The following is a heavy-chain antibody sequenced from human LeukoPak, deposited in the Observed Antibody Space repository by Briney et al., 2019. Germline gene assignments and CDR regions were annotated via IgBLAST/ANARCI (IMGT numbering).Heavy chain of an antibody. Sequence: GGSLRLSCAASGFTFSSYAMHWVRQAPGKGLEWVAVISYDGSNKYYADSVKGRFTISRDNSKNTLYLQMNSLRAEDTAVYYCARDRNDILTGYYIEYYFDYWGQGTLVTVSS. J-gene: IGHJ4*02. CDR2: ISYDGSNK. CDR3: ARDRNDILTGYYIEYYFDY. D-gene: IGHD3-9*01. V-gene: IGHV3-30*04. CDR1: GFTFSSYA.